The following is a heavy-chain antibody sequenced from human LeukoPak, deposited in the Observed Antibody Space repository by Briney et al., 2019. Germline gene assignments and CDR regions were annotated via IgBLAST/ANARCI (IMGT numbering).Heavy chain of an antibody. CDR1: GYTFTSYG. D-gene: IGHD3-22*01. Sequence: ASVKVSCKASGYTFTSYGISWVRQAPGQGLEWMGWISAYNGNTNYAQKLQGRVTMTTDTFTSTAYMELRSLRSGDTAVYYCASAWDSSGSYDAFDIWGQGTMVTVSS. CDR2: ISAYNGNT. V-gene: IGHV1-18*01. CDR3: ASAWDSSGSYDAFDI. J-gene: IGHJ3*02.